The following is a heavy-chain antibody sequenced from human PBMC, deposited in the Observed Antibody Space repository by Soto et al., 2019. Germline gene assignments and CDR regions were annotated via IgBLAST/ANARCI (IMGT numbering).Heavy chain of an antibody. CDR1: GGSFSGYY. V-gene: IGHV4-34*01. CDR3: ARGESWNYVYYYYYGMDV. J-gene: IGHJ6*02. CDR2: INHSGST. D-gene: IGHD1-7*01. Sequence: SETLSLTCAVYGGSFSGYYWSWIRQPPGKGLEWIGEINHSGSTNYNPSLKSRVTISVDTSKNQFSLKLSSVTAADTAVYYCARGESWNYVYYYYYGMDVWGQGTTVTVSS.